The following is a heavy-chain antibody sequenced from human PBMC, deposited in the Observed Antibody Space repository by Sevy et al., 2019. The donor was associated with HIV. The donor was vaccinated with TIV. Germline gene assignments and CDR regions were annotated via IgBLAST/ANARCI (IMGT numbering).Heavy chain of an antibody. V-gene: IGHV4-61*01. J-gene: IGHJ4*02. D-gene: IGHD3-22*01. CDR3: AREPYFFDKSGYYWDY. CDR1: GVSVSSDTYY. Sequence: SETLSLTCAVSGVSVSSDTYYWSWIRQPPGKGLEWIGYVYHTGSTNYSPSFKSRFTISVDTSKNQFFLRLFSVAAADTAVYYCAREPYFFDKSGYYWDYWGQGALVTVSS. CDR2: VYHTGST.